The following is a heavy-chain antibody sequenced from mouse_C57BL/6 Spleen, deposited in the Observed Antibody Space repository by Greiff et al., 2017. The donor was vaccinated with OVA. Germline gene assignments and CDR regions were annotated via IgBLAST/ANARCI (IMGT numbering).Heavy chain of an antibody. V-gene: IGHV1-69*01. CDR3: ANYYGSSPFYWYFDV. D-gene: IGHD1-1*01. Sequence: QVQLQQPGAELVMPGASVKLSCKASGYTFTSYWMHWVKQRPGQGLEWIGEIDPSDSYTNYNQKFKGKSTLTVDKSSSTAYMQLSSLTSEDSAVYYCANYYGSSPFYWYFDVWGTGTTVTVSS. CDR2: IDPSDSYT. J-gene: IGHJ1*03. CDR1: GYTFTSYW.